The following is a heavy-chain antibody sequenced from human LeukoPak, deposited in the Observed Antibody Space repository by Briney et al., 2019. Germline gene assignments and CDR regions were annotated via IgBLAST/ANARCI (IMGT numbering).Heavy chain of an antibody. CDR2: INPVNSQT. J-gene: IGHJ4*02. D-gene: IGHD1-26*01. CDR3: ARHVRSGNYRRFDY. CDR1: GYSFSNYW. Sequence: GESLKISCEGSGYSFSNYWIGWVRQMPGKGLEWMGIINPVNSQTSYSPSFQGQVTMSADKSITTAYLQWSSLKASGTAMYYCARHVRSGNYRRFDYWGQGTLVTVSS. V-gene: IGHV5-51*01.